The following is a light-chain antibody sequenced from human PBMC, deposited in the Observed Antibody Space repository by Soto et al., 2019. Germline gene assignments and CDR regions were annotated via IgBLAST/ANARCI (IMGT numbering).Light chain of an antibody. CDR3: SSYTSSSTQV. V-gene: IGLV2-14*01. J-gene: IGLJ2*01. Sequence: QSALTQPDSVSGSPGQSITISCTGTSSDVGGYNYVSWYQQHPGKAPKLMMYDVSNRPSGVSNRFSGSKSGNTASLTISGLQAEDEADYYCSSYTSSSTQVFGGGTQLTVL. CDR1: SSDVGGYNY. CDR2: DVS.